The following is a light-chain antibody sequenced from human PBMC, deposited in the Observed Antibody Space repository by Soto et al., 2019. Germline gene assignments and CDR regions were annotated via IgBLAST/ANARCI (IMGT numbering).Light chain of an antibody. CDR1: SSDVGGYNF. J-gene: IGLJ2*01. CDR2: EVS. V-gene: IGLV2-8*01. Sequence: QSALTQPPSASGSPGQSVTISCTGTSSDVGGYNFVSWYQQHPGKAPKLMIYEVSKRPSGVPDRFSGSKSGSTASLTVSGLQAEDEADYYCNSYAGSNNVVFGGGTKLTVL. CDR3: NSYAGSNNVV.